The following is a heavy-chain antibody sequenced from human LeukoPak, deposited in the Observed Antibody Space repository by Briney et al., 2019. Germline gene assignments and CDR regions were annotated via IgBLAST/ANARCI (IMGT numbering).Heavy chain of an antibody. D-gene: IGHD4-17*01. J-gene: IGHJ3*02. CDR3: ARGPTVTNFHDAFDI. CDR1: GFTFNSYG. Sequence: PGGSLRLSCAASGFTFNSYGMHWVRQAPGKGLEWVATIKQDGSQKEYVDSVKGRFTISRDNAKNSLYLQMNSLRAEDTAVYYCARGPTVTNFHDAFDIWGQGTMVTVSS. V-gene: IGHV3-7*05. CDR2: IKQDGSQK.